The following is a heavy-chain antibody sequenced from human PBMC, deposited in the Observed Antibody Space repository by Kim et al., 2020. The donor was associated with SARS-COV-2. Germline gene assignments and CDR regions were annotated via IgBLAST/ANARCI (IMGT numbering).Heavy chain of an antibody. CDR3: ARAAQSTDCYSVCYFDY. J-gene: IGHJ4*02. CDR1: GFTVSSNY. V-gene: IGHV3-53*01. Sequence: GGSLRLSCAASGFTVSSNYMSWVRQAPGKGLEWVSVIYSGGSTYYADSVKGRFTISRDNSKSILYLQMNSLSAEDTAVYYCARAAQSTDCYSVCYFDYWGQGTLVTVSS. D-gene: IGHD2-21*02. CDR2: IYSGGST.